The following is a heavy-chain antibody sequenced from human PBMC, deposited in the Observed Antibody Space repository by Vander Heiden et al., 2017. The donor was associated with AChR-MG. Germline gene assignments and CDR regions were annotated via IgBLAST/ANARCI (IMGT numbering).Heavy chain of an antibody. CDR1: GGSITSDY. D-gene: IGHD1-1*01. V-gene: IGHV4-59*01. J-gene: IGHJ5*02. CDR2: IYYTGRT. Sequence: QVQLQESGPRLVKPSETLSLTCTVSGGSITSDYWHWIRQPPGKGLEWIGQIYYTGRTKFNPSRKSRVIISMDTSKNQFSLNLSSVTDAETAIYYCTRDQLNDDGFSVGFDPWGQGTLVTVS. CDR3: TRDQLNDDGFSVGFDP.